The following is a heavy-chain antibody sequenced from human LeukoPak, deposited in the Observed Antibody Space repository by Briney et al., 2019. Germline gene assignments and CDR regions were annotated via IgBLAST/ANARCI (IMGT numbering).Heavy chain of an antibody. D-gene: IGHD2-15*01. CDR1: GFTVSSNY. V-gene: IGHV3-66*01. CDR2: IYSGGST. J-gene: IGHJ4*02. CDR3: ARSPDPVGDY. Sequence: PGGSLRLSCAASGFTVSSNYMSWVRQAPGKGLEWVSVIYSGGSTYYTDSVKGRFTISRDNSKNTLYLQMSSLRAEDTAVYYCARSPDPVGDYWGQGTLVTVSS.